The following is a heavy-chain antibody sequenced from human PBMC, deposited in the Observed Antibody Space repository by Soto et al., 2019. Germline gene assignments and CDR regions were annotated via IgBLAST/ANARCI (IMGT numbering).Heavy chain of an antibody. Sequence: SETLSLTCTVSGGSISSYYWSWIRQPPGKGLEWIGYIYYAGNSNYNPSLKSRVTISADTSKTQFSLRLSSVTAADTAIYYCATSNTTCPGCYSWGQGTLVTVSS. CDR2: IYYAGNS. D-gene: IGHD2-2*01. V-gene: IGHV4-59*01. J-gene: IGHJ5*02. CDR1: GGSISSYY. CDR3: ATSNTTCPGCYS.